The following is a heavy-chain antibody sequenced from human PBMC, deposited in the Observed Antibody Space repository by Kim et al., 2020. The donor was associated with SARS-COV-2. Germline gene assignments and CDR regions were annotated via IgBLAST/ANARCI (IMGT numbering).Heavy chain of an antibody. Sequence: GGSLRLSCAASGFTFSSYGMHWVRQAPGKGLEWVAVISYDGSNKYYADSVKGRFTISRDNSKNTLYLQMNSLRAEDTAVYYCAKDRTLWGYYYYGMDVWGQGTTVTVSS. J-gene: IGHJ6*02. V-gene: IGHV3-30*18. CDR3: AKDRTLWGYYYYGMDV. CDR2: ISYDGSNK. CDR1: GFTFSSYG. D-gene: IGHD3-16*01.